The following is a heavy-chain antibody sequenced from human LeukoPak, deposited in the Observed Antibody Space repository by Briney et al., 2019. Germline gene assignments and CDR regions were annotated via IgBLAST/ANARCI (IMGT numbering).Heavy chain of an antibody. V-gene: IGHV4-34*01. J-gene: IGHJ3*02. Sequence: SETLSLTCAVYGGSFSGYYWSWIRQPPGKGLEWIGEINHSGSTNYNPSLKSRVTISVDRSKNQLSLRLSSVTAADTAVYYCARIRYDTYAFDIWGQGTMVTVSS. D-gene: IGHD3-9*01. CDR3: ARIRYDTYAFDI. CDR1: GGSFSGYY. CDR2: INHSGST.